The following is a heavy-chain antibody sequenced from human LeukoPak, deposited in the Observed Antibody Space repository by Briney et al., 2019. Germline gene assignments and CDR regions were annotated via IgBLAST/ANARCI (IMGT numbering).Heavy chain of an antibody. V-gene: IGHV5-51*01. CDR1: GYSLPSYW. CDR2: IYPGDSDT. D-gene: IGHD5-12*01. J-gene: IGHJ4*02. CDR3: ARERGATGYDSGLDYDY. Sequence: GESLKISCKGSGYSLPSYWIAWVRQMPGRGLEWMGIIYPGDSDTRYSPSFQGQVTISADKSISTAYLHLTSLKASDTAMYYCARERGATGYDSGLDYDYWGQGTLVTVSS.